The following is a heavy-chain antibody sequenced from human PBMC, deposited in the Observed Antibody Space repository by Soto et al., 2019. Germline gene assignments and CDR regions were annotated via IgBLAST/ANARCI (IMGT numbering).Heavy chain of an antibody. Sequence: SVKVSCKASGGTFSSYAISWVRQAPGQGLEWMGGTIPIFGTANYAQKFQGRVTITADESTSTAYMELSSLRSEDTAVYYCARAIAVADEFYYGMDVWGQGTLVTVSS. V-gene: IGHV1-69*13. D-gene: IGHD6-19*01. CDR1: GGTFSSYA. CDR3: ARAIAVADEFYYGMDV. J-gene: IGHJ6*02. CDR2: TIPIFGTA.